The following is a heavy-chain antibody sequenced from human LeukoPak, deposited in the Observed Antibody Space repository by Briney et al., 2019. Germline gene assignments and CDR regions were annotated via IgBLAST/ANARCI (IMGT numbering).Heavy chain of an antibody. CDR2: ISGSCYYS. CDR3: AKGGPTGSNYFDF. J-gene: IGHJ4*02. D-gene: IGHD1-26*01. V-gene: IGHV3-23*01. Sequence: SVISGSCYYSYYADSVKGRFTVSRDDSKTTLYLQMNSLRADDTAVYYCAKGGPTGSNYFDFWGQGTLVTVSS.